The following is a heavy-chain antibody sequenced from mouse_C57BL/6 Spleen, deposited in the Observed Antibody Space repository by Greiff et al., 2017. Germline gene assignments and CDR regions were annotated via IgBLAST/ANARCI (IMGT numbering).Heavy chain of an antibody. CDR1: GYTFTDYY. CDR3: ARDGYDGGYFDY. V-gene: IGHV1-26*01. Sequence: VQLQQSGPELVKPGASVKISCKASGYTFTDYYMNWVKQSHGKSLEWIGDINPNNGGTSYNQKFKGKATLTVDKSSSTAYMELRSLTSEDSAVYDCARDGYDGGYFDYWGQGTTLTVSS. D-gene: IGHD2-2*01. J-gene: IGHJ2*01. CDR2: INPNNGGT.